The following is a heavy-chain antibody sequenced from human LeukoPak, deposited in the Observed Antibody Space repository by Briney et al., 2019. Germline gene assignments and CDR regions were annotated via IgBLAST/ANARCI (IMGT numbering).Heavy chain of an antibody. D-gene: IGHD3-22*01. V-gene: IGHV3-23*01. Sequence: GGSLRLSCAASGFSFSSYAMSWVRQAPGKGLEWVSFISPSGDRTSNADSVEGRFTISRDNTRNTLYLQMNSLRDEDTGVYYCAIMHGYYDGSGFWVQWGQGTLVTVSS. CDR1: GFSFSSYA. CDR2: ISPSGDRT. CDR3: AIMHGYYDGSGFWVQ. J-gene: IGHJ4*02.